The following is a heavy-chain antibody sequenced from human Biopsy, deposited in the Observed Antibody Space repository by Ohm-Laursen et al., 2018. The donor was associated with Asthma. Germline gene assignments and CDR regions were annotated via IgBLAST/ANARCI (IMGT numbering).Heavy chain of an antibody. Sequence: SDTLSLTCTVSGGSVSSGSHYWSWIRQPPGKGLEWIGYISYSGSTNYNPSLKSRVTISVGTSKNQFSLKLSSVTAADTAVYYCAGDFVDSAMDYFDYWGQGTLVTVSS. J-gene: IGHJ4*02. CDR3: AGDFVDSAMDYFDY. CDR2: ISYSGST. D-gene: IGHD5-18*01. CDR1: GGSVSSGSHY. V-gene: IGHV4-61*01.